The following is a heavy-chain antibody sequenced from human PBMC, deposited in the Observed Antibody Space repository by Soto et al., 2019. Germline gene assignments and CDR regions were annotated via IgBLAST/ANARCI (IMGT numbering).Heavy chain of an antibody. CDR3: AGKVMFRVEASYDDFDI. CDR2: IGGSGSGGAI. CDR1: GDAFGTFA. Sequence: GGSLRLSCTGSGDAFGTFAMSWVRQAPGRGLEWVAAIGGSGSGGAIYHADSVKGRFTISRDNAKNSLYLQMNSLRAEDTAVYYCAGKVMFRVEASYDDFDIWGQGTMVNVSS. V-gene: IGHV3-21*01. D-gene: IGHD3-10*01. J-gene: IGHJ3*02.